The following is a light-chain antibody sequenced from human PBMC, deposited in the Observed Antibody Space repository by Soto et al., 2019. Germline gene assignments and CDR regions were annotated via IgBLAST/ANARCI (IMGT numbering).Light chain of an antibody. J-gene: IGLJ1*01. Sequence: QSSLTHPASLSGSPGQSITISCTGTRTDVGGYNFVSWYQQHPGKAPKLIIYEVSNRPSGVSNRFSGSKSDNTASLTISGLQAEDEADYYCCSYVSSKTYVFGTGTKVTVL. V-gene: IGLV2-14*01. CDR2: EVS. CDR1: RTDVGGYNF. CDR3: CSYVSSKTYV.